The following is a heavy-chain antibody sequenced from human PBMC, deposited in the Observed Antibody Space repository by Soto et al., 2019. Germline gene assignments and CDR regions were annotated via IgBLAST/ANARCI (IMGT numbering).Heavy chain of an antibody. V-gene: IGHV3-30*18. D-gene: IGHD5-18*01. CDR3: AKDRRYSYDAFDV. CDR2: ISYDESEK. CDR1: GFTFRTYG. J-gene: IGHJ3*01. Sequence: QVQLVESGGGVVQPGRSLRLSCAASGFTFRTYGMHWVRQAPGKGLEWVTVISYDESEKYYADSVKGRFTISRDNSKNTLYLQMHTLRAEDTAVYYCAKDRRYSYDAFDVWDQGTMVTVSS.